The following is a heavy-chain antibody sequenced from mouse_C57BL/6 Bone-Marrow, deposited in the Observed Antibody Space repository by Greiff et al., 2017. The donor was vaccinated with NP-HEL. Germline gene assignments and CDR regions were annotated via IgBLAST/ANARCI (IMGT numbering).Heavy chain of an antibody. CDR2: ISSGGSYT. CDR1: GFTFSSYG. J-gene: IGHJ2*01. V-gene: IGHV5-6*01. CDR3: ARHRALDY. Sequence: EVKLMESGGDLVKPGGSLKLSCAASGFTFSSYGMSWVRQTPDKRLEWVATISSGGSYTYYPDSVKGRFTISRDNAKNTLYLQMSSLKSEDTAMYYSARHRALDYSGPGTTLSVSS.